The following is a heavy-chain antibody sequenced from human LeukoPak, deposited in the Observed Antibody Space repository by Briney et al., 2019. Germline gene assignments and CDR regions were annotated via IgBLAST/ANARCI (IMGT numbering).Heavy chain of an antibody. V-gene: IGHV3-74*01. Sequence: GGSLRLSCAASGFSFSKLWMNWVRQAPGKGLEWVSGINSDGSSTTCADSVKGRFTISRDNAKNTLYLQMNSLRAEDTAVYYCARGNYYGMDVWGQGTTVTVSS. J-gene: IGHJ6*02. CDR1: GFSFSKLW. CDR2: INSDGSST. CDR3: ARGNYYGMDV.